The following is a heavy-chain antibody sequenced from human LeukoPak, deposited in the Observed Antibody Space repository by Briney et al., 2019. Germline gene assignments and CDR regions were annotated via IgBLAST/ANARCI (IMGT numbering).Heavy chain of an antibody. V-gene: IGHV3-15*01. D-gene: IGHD3-3*01. CDR1: GFTFSNAW. CDR3: TTYDFWSVSYAFDI. J-gene: IGHJ3*02. CDR2: IKSKTDDGTT. Sequence: GGSLILSCAASGFTFSNAWMSWVRQAPGKGLEWVGRIKSKTDDGTTDYAAPVKGRFTISRDDSKNTLYLQMNSLKTEDTAVYYCTTYDFWSVSYAFDIWGQGTMVTVSS.